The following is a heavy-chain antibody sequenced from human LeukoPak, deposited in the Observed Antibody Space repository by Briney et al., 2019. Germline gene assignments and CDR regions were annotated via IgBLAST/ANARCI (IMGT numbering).Heavy chain of an antibody. Sequence: ASVKVSCKASGYTFTNYDMNWVRQAPGQGLEWMGWINTNTGNPTYAQGFTGRFVFSLDTSVSTAYLQISSLKAEDTAVYYCAXXXXNYYNYYMDVWGRGTTVTVSS. V-gene: IGHV7-4-1*02. J-gene: IGHJ6*03. CDR3: AXXXXNYYNYYMDV. CDR2: INTNTGNP. CDR1: GYTFTNYD.